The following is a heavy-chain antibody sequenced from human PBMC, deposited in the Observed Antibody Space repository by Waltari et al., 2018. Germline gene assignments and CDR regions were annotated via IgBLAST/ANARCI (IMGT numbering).Heavy chain of an antibody. Sequence: EVQLVESGGGLVQPGGSLRFSCAASGFTLSNFWMSWARQAPGKGLEWVANINQDGSGEYYVDSVKGRFTISRDNAKNSLYLQMNSLRAEDTAVYYCQRGDYWGQGTLVTVSS. V-gene: IGHV3-7*04. J-gene: IGHJ4*02. CDR1: GFTLSNFW. CDR3: QRGDY. CDR2: INQDGSGE.